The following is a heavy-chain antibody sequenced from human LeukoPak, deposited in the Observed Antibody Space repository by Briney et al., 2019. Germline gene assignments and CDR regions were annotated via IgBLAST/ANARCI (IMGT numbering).Heavy chain of an antibody. CDR3: ARDFSGASRIDY. CDR1: GFTFSSYA. Sequence: GGSLRLSCAASGFTFSSYAMHWVRQAPGKGLEWVAVIALDAYREYHADSVKGRFTISRDNSKNTLYLQMNSLRAEDTAVCYCARDFSGASRIDYWGQGTLVTVSS. CDR2: IALDAYRE. V-gene: IGHV3-30-3*01. D-gene: IGHD4/OR15-4a*01. J-gene: IGHJ4*02.